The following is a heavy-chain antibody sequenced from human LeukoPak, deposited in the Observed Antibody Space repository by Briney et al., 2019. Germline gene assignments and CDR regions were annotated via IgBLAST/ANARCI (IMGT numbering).Heavy chain of an antibody. D-gene: IGHD2-2*01. CDR3: AREGYATTWYSYYMDV. J-gene: IGHJ6*03. CDR2: IRQDGSEI. Sequence: GGSLRLSCAASGFIFRKYWMSWVRQASGKGLEWVANIRQDGSEIDYVDSVKGRFTISRDDAKNSLFLQMNSLRAEDTAVYYCAREGYATTWYSYYMDVWDKGTTVTVSS. V-gene: IGHV3-7*01. CDR1: GFIFRKYW.